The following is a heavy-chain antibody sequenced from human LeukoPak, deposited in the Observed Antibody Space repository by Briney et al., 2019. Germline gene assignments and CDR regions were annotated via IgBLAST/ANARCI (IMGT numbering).Heavy chain of an antibody. Sequence: ASVTVSFKSSGYTFTAYYMHWVRQAPGQGLEWMGWINPNSGGTNYAQKFQGRVTMTRDTSISTAYMELSRLRSDDTAVYYCARLSPTTLGAFDIWGQGTMVTVSS. V-gene: IGHV1-2*02. D-gene: IGHD1-26*01. J-gene: IGHJ3*02. CDR2: INPNSGGT. CDR3: ARLSPTTLGAFDI. CDR1: GYTFTAYY.